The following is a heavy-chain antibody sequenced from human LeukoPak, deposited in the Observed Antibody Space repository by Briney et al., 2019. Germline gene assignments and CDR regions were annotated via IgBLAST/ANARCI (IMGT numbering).Heavy chain of an antibody. CDR1: GGSISSGYY. D-gene: IGHD2-2*02. CDR2: IYPSGST. CDR3: ARRPHCSSTSCYTRWFDP. V-gene: IGHV4-38-2*02. J-gene: IGHJ5*02. Sequence: PSQTLSLTCTVSGGSISSGYYWGWIRQPPGKGLEWIGSIYPSGSTYYNPSLKSRVTISVDTSKNQFSLKLSSVTAADTAVYYWARRPHCSSTSCYTRWFDPWGQGTPVTVSS.